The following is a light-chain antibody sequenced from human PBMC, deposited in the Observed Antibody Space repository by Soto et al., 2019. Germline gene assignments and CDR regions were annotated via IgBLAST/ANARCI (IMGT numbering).Light chain of an antibody. CDR1: SSDVGGYNY. V-gene: IGLV2-14*01. Sequence: QSALTQPASVSGSPGQSITISCTGTSSDVGGYNYVSWYQQHPGKVPKLIIFEVNNRPSGVSNRFSGSKSANTASLTISGLQADDEADYYCSSYTSSSTLVFGGGTKLTVL. CDR2: EVN. J-gene: IGLJ2*01. CDR3: SSYTSSSTLV.